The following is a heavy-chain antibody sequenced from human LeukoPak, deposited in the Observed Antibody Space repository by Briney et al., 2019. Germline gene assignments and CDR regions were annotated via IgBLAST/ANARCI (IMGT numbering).Heavy chain of an antibody. D-gene: IGHD5-18*01. V-gene: IGHV4-39*07. CDR3: ARVKSYGFSYYFDY. J-gene: IGHJ4*02. Sequence: SETLSLTCTVSGGSISSSSYYWGWIRQPPGKGLEWIGRIYTSGSTNYNPSLKSRVTISVDTSKNQFSLKLSSVTAADTAVYYCARVKSYGFSYYFDYWGQGTLVTVSS. CDR1: GGSISSSSYY. CDR2: IYTSGST.